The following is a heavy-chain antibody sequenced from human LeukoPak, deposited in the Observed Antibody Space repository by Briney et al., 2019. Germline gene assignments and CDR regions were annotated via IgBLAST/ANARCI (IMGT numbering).Heavy chain of an antibody. CDR3: AKDNLDSYYGMDV. V-gene: IGHV3-43*01. D-gene: IGHD3-22*01. Sequence: GGSLRLSCAASGFTFDDYTMHWVRQAPGKGLEWVSLISWDGGSTYYADSVKGRFTISRDKSKNSLYMQMNSLRTEDTALYYCAKDNLDSYYGMDVWGQGTTVTVSS. CDR2: ISWDGGST. J-gene: IGHJ6*02. CDR1: GFTFDDYT.